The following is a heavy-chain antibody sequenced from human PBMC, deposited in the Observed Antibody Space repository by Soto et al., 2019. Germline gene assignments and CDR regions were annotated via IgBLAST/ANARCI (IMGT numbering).Heavy chain of an antibody. Sequence: SETLSLTCTVSGGSISSYYWGWIRQPPGKGLEWIGYIYYSGSTNYNPSLKSRVTISVDTSKNQFSLKLSSVTAADTAVYYCARDCSGGSCSDAFDIWGQGTMVTVSS. V-gene: IGHV4-59*01. CDR1: GGSISSYY. J-gene: IGHJ3*02. CDR2: IYYSGST. CDR3: ARDCSGGSCSDAFDI. D-gene: IGHD2-15*01.